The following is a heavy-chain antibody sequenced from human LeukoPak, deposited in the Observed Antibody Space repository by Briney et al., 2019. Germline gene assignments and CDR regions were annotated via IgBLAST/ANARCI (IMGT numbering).Heavy chain of an antibody. CDR1: GGTFSSYA. J-gene: IGHJ5*02. V-gene: IGHV1-46*01. CDR3: ARDRYYDSSGYSAINWFDP. D-gene: IGHD3-22*01. CDR2: INPSGGST. Sequence: ASVKVSCKASGGTFSSYAISWVRQAPGQGLEWMGIINPSGGSTSYAQKFQGRVTMTRDTSTSTVYMELSSLRSEDTAVYYCARDRYYDSSGYSAINWFDPWGQGTLVTVSS.